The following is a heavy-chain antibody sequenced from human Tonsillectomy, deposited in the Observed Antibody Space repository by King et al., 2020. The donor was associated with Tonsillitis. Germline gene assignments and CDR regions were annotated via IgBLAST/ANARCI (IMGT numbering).Heavy chain of an antibody. Sequence: VQLVESGAEVKRPGASVKVSCTASGYSFTSNYVHCVRQAPGQGLEWMGIINPNGGSTSYAQKFQGRVTMTRDTSTSTVYMELSGLTSEDTAVYYCAGGGVTAPLYYCCGMDVWGQGTTLTVS. CDR3: AGGGVTAPLYYCCGMDV. J-gene: IGHJ6*02. CDR1: GYSFTSNY. CDR2: INPNGGST. V-gene: IGHV1-46*01. D-gene: IGHD2-21*02.